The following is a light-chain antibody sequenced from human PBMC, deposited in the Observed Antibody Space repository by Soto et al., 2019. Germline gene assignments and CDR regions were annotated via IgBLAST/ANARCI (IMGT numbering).Light chain of an antibody. J-gene: IGKJ1*01. V-gene: IGKV3-15*01. CDR2: GAS. CDR1: QSVNSR. CDR3: QQYNNWPWT. Sequence: EIVLTQSPGTLSLSPGERATLSCRASQSVNSRLAWYQHKPGQAPRLLIYGASTRATGIPARFSGSGSGTEFTLTISSLQSEDFAVYYCQQYNNWPWTFGQGTKVDIK.